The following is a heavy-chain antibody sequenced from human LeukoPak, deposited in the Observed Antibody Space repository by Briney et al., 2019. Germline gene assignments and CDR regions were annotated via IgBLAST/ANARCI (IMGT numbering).Heavy chain of an antibody. CDR1: GFTFGDYA. Sequence: GGSLRLSCTASGFTFGDYAMSWFRQAPGKGLEWVGFIRCKAYGGTTEYAASVKGRFTISRDDSKSIAYLQMNSLKTEDTAVYYCTRDKRLGYYYYYYMDVWGKGTTVTVSS. V-gene: IGHV3-49*03. CDR3: TRDKRLGYYYYYYMDV. D-gene: IGHD7-27*01. J-gene: IGHJ6*03. CDR2: IRCKAYGGTT.